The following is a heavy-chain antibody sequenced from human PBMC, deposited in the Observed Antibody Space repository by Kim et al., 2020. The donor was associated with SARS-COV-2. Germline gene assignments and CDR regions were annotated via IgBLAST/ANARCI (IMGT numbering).Heavy chain of an antibody. Sequence: ASVKISCKASGYTFTSYDISWVRQATGQGLEWMGWMHPNSGSTGYAKKFQGRVTMTRNPSITTAYMELSSLRSEDTAVYYCARGSEIAATWDSGFDPWGQGTLVTVSS. J-gene: IGHJ5*02. V-gene: IGHV1-8*01. CDR3: ARGSEIAATWDSGFDP. D-gene: IGHD5-12*01. CDR2: MHPNSGST. CDR1: GYTFTSYD.